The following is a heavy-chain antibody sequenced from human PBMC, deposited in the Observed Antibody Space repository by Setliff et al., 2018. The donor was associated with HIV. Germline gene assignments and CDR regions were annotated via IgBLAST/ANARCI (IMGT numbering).Heavy chain of an antibody. CDR1: GGSISSSSYY. Sequence: SETLSLTCTVSGGSISSSSYYWGWIRQPPGKGLEWIGNIYYSGTTYDNPSLKSRVTISVDTPKNQFSLNLTSVTAADTAVYYCARLGRSSTGPLWGRGTLVTVSS. CDR3: ARLGRSSTGPL. D-gene: IGHD2-2*01. V-gene: IGHV4-39*01. J-gene: IGHJ4*02. CDR2: IYYSGTT.